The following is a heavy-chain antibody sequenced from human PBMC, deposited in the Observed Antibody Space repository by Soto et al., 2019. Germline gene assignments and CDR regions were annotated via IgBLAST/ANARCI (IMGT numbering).Heavy chain of an antibody. CDR3: ARDAGYCGSTSCYTEYFDY. D-gene: IGHD2-2*02. V-gene: IGHV1-46*01. CDR2: INPSGGST. CDR1: GYTFTSYY. J-gene: IGHJ4*02. Sequence: GASVKVSCKASGYTFTSYYMHWVRQAPGQGLEWMGIINPSGGSTSYAQKFQGRVTMTRDTSTSTVYMELSSLRSEDTAVYYCARDAGYCGSTSCYTEYFDYWGQGTLVTVSS.